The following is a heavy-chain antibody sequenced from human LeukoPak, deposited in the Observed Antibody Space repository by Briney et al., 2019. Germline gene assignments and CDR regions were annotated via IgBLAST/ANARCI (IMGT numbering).Heavy chain of an antibody. CDR3: ARVTQLLSKWYYYYYYMDV. CDR1: GFTFSSYW. Sequence: PGGSLRLSCAASGFTFSSYWMSWVRQAPGKGLEWVANIKQDGSEKYYVDSVKGRFTISRDNAKNSLYPQMNSLRAEDTAVYYCARVTQLLSKWYYYYYYMDVWGKGTTVTVSS. CDR2: IKQDGSEK. J-gene: IGHJ6*03. V-gene: IGHV3-7*01. D-gene: IGHD2-2*01.